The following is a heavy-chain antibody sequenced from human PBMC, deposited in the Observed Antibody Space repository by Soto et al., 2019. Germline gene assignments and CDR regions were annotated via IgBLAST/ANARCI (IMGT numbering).Heavy chain of an antibody. CDR3: ARGVYLSLVRTGWFDP. CDR2: GYYSGST. CDR1: GTSMSGHF. D-gene: IGHD3-10*01. Sequence: QVQLQESGPGLVKASETLSLTCTVSGTSMSGHFWSWMRQPPGKGLEWIGYGYYSGSTLYNPSPKSRVTISLDTSKNHFSLRLNSVTSADTAVYYCARGVYLSLVRTGWFDPWGQGTLVTVSS. J-gene: IGHJ5*02. V-gene: IGHV4-59*11.